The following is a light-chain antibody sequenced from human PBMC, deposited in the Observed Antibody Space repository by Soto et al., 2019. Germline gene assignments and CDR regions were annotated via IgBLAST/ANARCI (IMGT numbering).Light chain of an antibody. Sequence: GERVTITCRASQSISSWLAWYQQKPGKAPKLLIYDASSLESGVPSRFSGSGSGTKFTLTISSLQPDDFATYYCQQYNSYPWTFGQGTKVEIK. V-gene: IGKV1-5*01. CDR2: DAS. CDR1: QSISSW. J-gene: IGKJ1*01. CDR3: QQYNSYPWT.